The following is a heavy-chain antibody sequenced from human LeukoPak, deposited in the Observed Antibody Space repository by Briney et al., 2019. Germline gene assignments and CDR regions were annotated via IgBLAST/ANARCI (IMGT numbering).Heavy chain of an antibody. D-gene: IGHD2-21*02. J-gene: IGHJ4*02. CDR2: IDWDDDK. CDR3: ARTPYCGGDCYVDY. Sequence: SGPTLVNPTQTLTLTCTFSGFSLSTSGMRVSWIRQPPGKALEWLARIDWDDDKFYSTSLKTRLTISKDTSKNPVVLTMTNMDPEDTATYYCARTPYCGGDCYVDYWGQGTLVTVSS. V-gene: IGHV2-70*04. CDR1: GFSLSTSGMR.